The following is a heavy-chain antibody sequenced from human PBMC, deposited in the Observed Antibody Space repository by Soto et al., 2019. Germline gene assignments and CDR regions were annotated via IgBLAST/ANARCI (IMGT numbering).Heavy chain of an antibody. D-gene: IGHD1-7*01. CDR2: IYRTGST. CDR1: GGSFTSNNW. Sequence: PSETLSLTCAVSGGSFTSNNWWTWVRQPPGQGLEWVGEIYRTGSTNYNPSLKSRVTISLDKSENQFSLKVTSLTAADTAVYYCASRDPGTSVDYWGQGTLVTVSS. V-gene: IGHV4-4*02. CDR3: ASRDPGTSVDY. J-gene: IGHJ4*02.